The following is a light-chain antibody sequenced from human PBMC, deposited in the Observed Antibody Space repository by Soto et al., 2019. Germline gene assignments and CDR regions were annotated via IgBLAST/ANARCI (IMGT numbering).Light chain of an antibody. V-gene: IGLV1-44*01. CDR2: NNN. J-gene: IGLJ2*01. CDR1: SSNIETNT. Sequence: QPVLTQPPSASGTPGQRVTISCSGSSSNIETNTVDWYQHLPGTAPKVLIFNNNQRPSGVPDRFSGSKSGTSASLAISGLQSQDEAHYYCAVWDDSLSGMIFGGETKLTVL. CDR3: AVWDDSLSGMI.